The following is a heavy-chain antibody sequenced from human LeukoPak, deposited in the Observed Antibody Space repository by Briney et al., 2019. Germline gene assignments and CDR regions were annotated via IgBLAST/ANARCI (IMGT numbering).Heavy chain of an antibody. CDR3: AKDPHDYYDSSGYYGY. CDR2: ISGSGGST. V-gene: IGHV3-23*01. Sequence: GGSLRLSCAASGFTFSSYAMSWVRQAPGKGLEWVSAISGSGGSTYYADSVKGRFTISRDNSKNTLYLQMNSLRAEDTAVYCCAKDPHDYYDSSGYYGYWGQGTLVTVSS. J-gene: IGHJ4*02. D-gene: IGHD3-22*01. CDR1: GFTFSSYA.